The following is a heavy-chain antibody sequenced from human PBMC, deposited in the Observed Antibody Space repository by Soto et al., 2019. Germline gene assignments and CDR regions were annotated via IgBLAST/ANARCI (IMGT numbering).Heavy chain of an antibody. CDR1: GFTFSSYA. V-gene: IGHV3-30-3*01. CDR3: ARTPGSSWSNAYYYYGMYV. Sequence: QVQLVESGGGVVQPGRSLRLSCAASGFTFSSYAMHWVRQAPGKGLEWVAVISYDGSNKYYADSVKGRFTISRDNSKNTLYLQMNSLRAEDTAVYYCARTPGSSWSNAYYYYGMYVWGQGTTVTVSS. CDR2: ISYDGSNK. D-gene: IGHD6-13*01. J-gene: IGHJ6*02.